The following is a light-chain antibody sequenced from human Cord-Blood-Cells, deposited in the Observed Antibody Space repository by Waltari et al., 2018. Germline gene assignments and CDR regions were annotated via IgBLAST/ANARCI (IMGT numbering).Light chain of an antibody. CDR1: QSISSY. J-gene: IGKJ5*01. CDR3: QQSYSTPIT. V-gene: IGKV1-39*01. CDR2: AAS. Sequence: DIQMRQSPSYLSESVGDRVTITCRASQSISSYLNWYQQKPGKAPKLLIYAASSLQSGVPSRFSGSGSGTDFTLTISSLQPEDFATYYCQQSYSTPITFGQGTRLEIK.